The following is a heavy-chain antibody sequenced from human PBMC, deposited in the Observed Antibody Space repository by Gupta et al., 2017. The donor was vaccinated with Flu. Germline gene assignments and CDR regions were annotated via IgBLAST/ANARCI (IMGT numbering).Heavy chain of an antibody. V-gene: IGHV3-30*18. Sequence: APGKGLEWVAFISYDGSNIKYGDSGEGRISVSRDNSKNTVDLQMNSLRVEDTAVYYCAKDGGGYDFWSGYFHYYYMDVWGRGTTVTVSS. D-gene: IGHD3-3*01. CDR3: AKDGGGYDFWSGYFHYYYMDV. J-gene: IGHJ6*03. CDR2: ISYDGSNI.